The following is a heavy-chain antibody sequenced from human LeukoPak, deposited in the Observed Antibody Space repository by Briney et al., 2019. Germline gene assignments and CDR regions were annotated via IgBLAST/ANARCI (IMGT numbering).Heavy chain of an antibody. CDR1: GFTFGSCA. CDR3: AREVVSIPSYFDS. D-gene: IGHD2-21*01. Sequence: LPGGSLRLSCGASGFTFGSCAMSWVRQAPGKGLEWVSAISGSGDSTYYATSVKGRFTISRDNSKNTLYLLMNSLIPEDTAVYYCAREVVSIPSYFDSWGQGTLVTVSS. V-gene: IGHV3-23*01. CDR2: ISGSGDST. J-gene: IGHJ4*02.